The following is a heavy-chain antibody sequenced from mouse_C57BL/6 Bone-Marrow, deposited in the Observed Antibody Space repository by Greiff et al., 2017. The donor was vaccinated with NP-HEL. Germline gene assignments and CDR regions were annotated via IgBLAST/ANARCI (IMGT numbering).Heavy chain of an antibody. CDR1: GYSITSGYY. CDR3: AVAWFAY. V-gene: IGHV3-6*01. Sequence: EVQLQESGPGLVKPSQSLSLTCSVTGYSITSGYYWNWIRQFPGNQLEWMGYISYDGSNNYNPSLKNRISITRDTSKNQFFLKLNSVTTEDTATYYCAVAWFAYWGQGTLVTVSA. CDR2: ISYDGSN. J-gene: IGHJ3*01.